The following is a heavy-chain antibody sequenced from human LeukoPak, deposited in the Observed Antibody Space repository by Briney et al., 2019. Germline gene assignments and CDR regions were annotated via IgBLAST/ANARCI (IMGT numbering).Heavy chain of an antibody. Sequence: GGSLRLSCAASGFTFSDYYMSWIRQAPGKGLEWVSYISSSGSTIYYADSVKGRFTISRDNAKNSLYLQMNSLRAEDTAVYYCVRESIRGTRDFDYWGHGTLVTVSS. CDR2: ISSSGSTI. J-gene: IGHJ4*01. V-gene: IGHV3-11*04. CDR3: VRESIRGTRDFDY. D-gene: IGHD3-10*01. CDR1: GFTFSDYY.